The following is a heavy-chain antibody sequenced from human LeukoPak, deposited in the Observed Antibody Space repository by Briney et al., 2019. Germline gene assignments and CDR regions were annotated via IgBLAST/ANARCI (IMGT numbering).Heavy chain of an antibody. CDR3: ARVRQKYNWNYWFDP. D-gene: IGHD1-7*01. CDR2: NYYSGST. Sequence: TSETLSLTCTVSGGSISSGGYFWSWIRQHPGKGLEWIGYNYYSGSTYYNPSLKSRVTISVDTSKNQFSLKLSSVTAADTAVYYGARVRQKYNWNYWFDPWGQGTLVTVSS. CDR1: GGSISSGGYF. V-gene: IGHV4-31*03. J-gene: IGHJ5*02.